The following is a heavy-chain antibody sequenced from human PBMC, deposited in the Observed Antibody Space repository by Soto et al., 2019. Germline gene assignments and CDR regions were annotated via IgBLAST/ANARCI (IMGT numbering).Heavy chain of an antibody. CDR3: AKLTARLRGYFDY. D-gene: IGHD6-6*01. Sequence: EVQLLESGGGLVQPGGSLRLSCAASGFTFSSYAMSWVRQAPGKGLEWVSAISGSGGSTYYADSVKGRFTISRDNSKNTLYLQMDSLRAEDTAVYYCAKLTARLRGYFDYWGQGTLVTVSS. V-gene: IGHV3-23*01. J-gene: IGHJ4*02. CDR1: GFTFSSYA. CDR2: ISGSGGST.